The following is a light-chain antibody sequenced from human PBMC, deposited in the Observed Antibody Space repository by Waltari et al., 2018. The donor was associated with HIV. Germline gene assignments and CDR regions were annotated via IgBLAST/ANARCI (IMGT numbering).Light chain of an antibody. J-gene: IGKJ1*01. Sequence: EIVLTQSPATLSLSPGERGTLPCGASQSVSSNYLAWYQQKPGQAPRLLIYDASSRATGIPHRFSGSGSGTNFSLTINRLEPEDFAVYFCQQYGSSPLTFGQGTKVEIK. CDR2: DAS. CDR3: QQYGSSPLT. CDR1: QSVSSNY. V-gene: IGKV3D-20*01.